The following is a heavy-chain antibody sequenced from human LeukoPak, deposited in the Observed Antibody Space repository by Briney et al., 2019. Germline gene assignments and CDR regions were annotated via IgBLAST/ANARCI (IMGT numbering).Heavy chain of an antibody. J-gene: IGHJ5*02. CDR2: IIPILGIA. CDR1: GGTFSSYA. Sequence: ASVKVSCKASGGTFSSYAISWVRQAPGQGLEWMGRIIPILGIANYAQKFQGRVTITADKSTSTAYMELSSLRSEDTAVYYCARVGRDIVVVQDWFDPWGQGTLVTVSS. CDR3: ARVGRDIVVVQDWFDP. V-gene: IGHV1-69*04. D-gene: IGHD2-2*01.